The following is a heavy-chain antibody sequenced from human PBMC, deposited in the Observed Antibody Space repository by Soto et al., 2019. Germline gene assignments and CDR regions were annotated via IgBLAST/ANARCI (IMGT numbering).Heavy chain of an antibody. CDR2: IYYSGST. D-gene: IGHD2-15*01. CDR3: ARIREVCSGGSCYSFYLKNWFDP. J-gene: IGHJ5*02. V-gene: IGHV4-61*01. CDR1: GGSISSSSYH. Sequence: SETLSLTCTVSGGSISSSSYHWSWIRQPPGKGLEWIGYIYYSGSTNYNPSLKSRVTISVDTSKNQFSLKLSSVTAADTAVYYCARIREVCSGGSCYSFYLKNWFDPWGQGTLVTVSS.